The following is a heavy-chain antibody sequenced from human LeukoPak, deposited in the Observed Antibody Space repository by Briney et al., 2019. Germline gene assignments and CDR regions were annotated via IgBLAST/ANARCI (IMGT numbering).Heavy chain of an antibody. CDR3: ARPNYGWYFDL. J-gene: IGHJ2*01. Sequence: PGGSLRLSCAASGFTFSDYGMLWVRQAPGGGLEWVALISHDGSNKYYPDSVKGRFTISRDNAKNTLYLQMNSLRAEDTAVYYCARPNYGWYFDLWGRGTLVTVSS. D-gene: IGHD3-16*01. CDR1: GFTFSDYG. CDR2: ISHDGSNK. V-gene: IGHV3-30*03.